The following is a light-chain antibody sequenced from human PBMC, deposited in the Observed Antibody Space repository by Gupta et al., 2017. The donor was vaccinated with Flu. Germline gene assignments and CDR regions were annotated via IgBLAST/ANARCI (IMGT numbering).Light chain of an antibody. CDR3: SSDTTSDTGV. CDR2: AVT. J-gene: IGLJ3*02. V-gene: IGLV2-14*03. Sequence: QSVLTQPASVSGSPGQSITVSCTGTPKDVGGYDYVSWHQQHPGKVPKLLIYAVTRRPSGVAHRFSGSKSGNAAFLTISGRQAEDEADYYGSSDTTSDTGVFGGGTKVTVL. CDR1: PKDVGGYDY.